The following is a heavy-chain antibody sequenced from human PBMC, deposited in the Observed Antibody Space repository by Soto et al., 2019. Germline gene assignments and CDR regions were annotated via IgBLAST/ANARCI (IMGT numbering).Heavy chain of an antibody. V-gene: IGHV4-39*01. CDR3: ARIPTNLGSSTSIGAYVDY. CDR1: GGSISSSSYY. D-gene: IGHD3-3*02. J-gene: IGHJ4*02. Sequence: QLQLQESGPGLVKPSETLSLTCTVSGGSISSSSYYWGWIRQPPGKGLVWIGVIYYSRSTYYNPPLTLRVTLSVDTSKNQFSLKLSAVTAAYTAVYYCARIPTNLGSSTSIGAYVDYWGQGTLVTVSS. CDR2: IYYSRST.